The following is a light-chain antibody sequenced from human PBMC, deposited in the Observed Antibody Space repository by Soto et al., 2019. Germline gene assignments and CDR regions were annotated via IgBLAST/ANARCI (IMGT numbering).Light chain of an antibody. CDR3: QQYNNLSQT. Sequence: DIVMTQSPATLSVSPGERATLSCRASQSVGSKLAWCQQKPGQAPRLLIYGASTRATGIPARFNGSGSGTEFTLTISCLHSEDFAVYYCQQYNNLSQTFGQATKVEIK. J-gene: IGKJ1*01. V-gene: IGKV3-15*01. CDR2: GAS. CDR1: QSVGSK.